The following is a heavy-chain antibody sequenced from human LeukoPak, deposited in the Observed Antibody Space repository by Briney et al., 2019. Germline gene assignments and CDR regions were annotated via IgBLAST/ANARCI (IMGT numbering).Heavy chain of an antibody. CDR3: AKGKGYYDILTGYYLDY. Sequence: GGSLRLSCAASGFTFSSYAMSWVRQAPGKGLEWVSAISGSGGSTYYADSVKGRFTISRDNSKNTLYLQMNSLRAEDTAVYYCAKGKGYYDILTGYYLDYWGQGTLVTVSS. D-gene: IGHD3-9*01. CDR1: GFTFSSYA. J-gene: IGHJ4*02. CDR2: ISGSGGST. V-gene: IGHV3-23*01.